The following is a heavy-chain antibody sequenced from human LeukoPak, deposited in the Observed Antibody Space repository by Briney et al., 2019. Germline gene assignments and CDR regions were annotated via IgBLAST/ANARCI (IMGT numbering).Heavy chain of an antibody. Sequence: GGSLRLSCAASGFTFSSYEMNWVRQAPGKGLEWVSYISSSGSTIYYADSVKGRFTISRDNAKNSLYLQMNCLRAEDTAVYYCAKLYYYYMDVWGKGTTVTVSS. CDR3: AKLYYYYMDV. V-gene: IGHV3-48*03. CDR1: GFTFSSYE. J-gene: IGHJ6*03. CDR2: ISSSGSTI.